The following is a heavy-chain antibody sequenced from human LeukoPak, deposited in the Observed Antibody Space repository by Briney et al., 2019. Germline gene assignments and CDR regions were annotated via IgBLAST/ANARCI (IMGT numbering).Heavy chain of an antibody. Sequence: ASVKPSCKASGYSFSSYAIIWVRQAPGQGLEWMGWISALSGDTTYEQKLQGRVTMTTDTSTSTVYMELRSLRSDDTAVYYCARGPYGVEGFDYWGQGTLVAVSS. CDR1: GYSFSSYA. CDR3: ARGPYGVEGFDY. J-gene: IGHJ4*02. D-gene: IGHD4-17*01. V-gene: IGHV1-18*01. CDR2: ISALSGDT.